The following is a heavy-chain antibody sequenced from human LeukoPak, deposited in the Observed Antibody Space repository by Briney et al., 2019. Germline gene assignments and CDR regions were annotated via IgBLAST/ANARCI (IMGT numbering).Heavy chain of an antibody. J-gene: IGHJ4*02. D-gene: IGHD5-18*01. V-gene: IGHV3-9*01. CDR1: GFTFDDYA. CDR2: ISWNSGSI. Sequence: SGRSLRLSCAASGFTFDDYAMHWVRQAPGKGLEWVSGISWNSGSIGYADSVKGRFTVSRDNSKNTLYLQMNSLRDEDTAVYYCAKGQGYNYGDSIDYWGQGTLVTVSS. CDR3: AKGQGYNYGDSIDY.